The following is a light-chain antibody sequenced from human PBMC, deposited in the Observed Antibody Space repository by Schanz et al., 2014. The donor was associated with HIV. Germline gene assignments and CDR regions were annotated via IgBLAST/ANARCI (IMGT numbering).Light chain of an antibody. CDR3: AGWDDSLNVWV. Sequence: QSVLTQPPSVSAAPGQKVTISCSGSSSNIGSNAVDWYQQLPGTAPKLLVYGNSQRISGVPDRFSGSKSDTSASLAISGLQSEDEADYYCAGWDDSLNVWVFGGGTKVTVL. CDR1: SSNIGSNA. J-gene: IGLJ3*02. V-gene: IGLV1-44*01. CDR2: GNS.